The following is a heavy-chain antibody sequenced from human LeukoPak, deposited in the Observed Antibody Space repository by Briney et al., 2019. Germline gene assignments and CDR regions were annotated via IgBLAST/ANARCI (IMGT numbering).Heavy chain of an antibody. CDR1: GGSISSTNW. D-gene: IGHD1-26*01. CDR3: SRESGAFCPFGY. Sequence: SHTLSLTCGFSGGSISSTNWWSWVRQPPGHGLEWIGEISLTGRTNYNPSLNGRVTMSLDESSNKLSLKLTSVTAADTAIYYCSRESGAFCPFGYWGQGTLVIVPS. V-gene: IGHV4-4*02. J-gene: IGHJ4*02. CDR2: ISLTGRT.